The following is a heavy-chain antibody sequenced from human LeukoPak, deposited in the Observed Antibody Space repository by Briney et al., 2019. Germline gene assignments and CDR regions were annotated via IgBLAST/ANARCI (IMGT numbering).Heavy chain of an antibody. D-gene: IGHD3-10*01. CDR2: ISGSGGST. J-gene: IGHJ4*02. V-gene: IGHV3-23*01. Sequence: GGSLRLSCAASGFTFSSYAMRWVRQAPGKGLEWVSAISGSGGSTYYADSVKGRFTISRDNSKNTLYLQMNSLRAEDTAVYYCAKDRRGYYGSGSYEPPGDYWGQGTLVSVSS. CDR1: GFTFSSYA. CDR3: AKDRRGYYGSGSYEPPGDY.